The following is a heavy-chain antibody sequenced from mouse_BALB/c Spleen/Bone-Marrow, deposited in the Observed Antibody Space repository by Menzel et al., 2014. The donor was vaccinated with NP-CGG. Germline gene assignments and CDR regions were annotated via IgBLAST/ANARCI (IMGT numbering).Heavy chain of an antibody. Sequence: EVQLQQSGAELVRPGALVKLSCKASGFNIKDYYMHWVKQRPEQGLEWLGWINPENGNTIYDPKFQGKASITADTSSNTAYLQLSSLTSEDTAVYYCASYYGSSYDYFDYWGQGTTLTVSS. CDR3: ASYYGSSYDYFDY. J-gene: IGHJ2*01. CDR1: GFNIKDYY. V-gene: IGHV14-1*02. D-gene: IGHD1-1*01. CDR2: INPENGNT.